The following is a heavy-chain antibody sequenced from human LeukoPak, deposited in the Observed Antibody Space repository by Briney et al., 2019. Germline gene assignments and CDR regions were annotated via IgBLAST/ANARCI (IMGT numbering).Heavy chain of an antibody. CDR2: ISSTSDTI. CDR3: ARAPRRVLRFLANLDY. D-gene: IGHD3-3*01. J-gene: IGHJ4*02. CDR1: GFTFSSYG. Sequence: GGSLRLSCAASGFTFSSYGMHWVRQAPGKGLEWVSYISSTSDTIYYVDSVKGRFTISRDNAKNSLYLQMNSLRVEDTAVYYCARAPRRVLRFLANLDYWGQGTLVTVSS. V-gene: IGHV3-48*01.